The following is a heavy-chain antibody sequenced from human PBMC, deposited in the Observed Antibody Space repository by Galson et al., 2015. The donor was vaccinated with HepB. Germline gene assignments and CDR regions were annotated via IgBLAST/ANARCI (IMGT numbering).Heavy chain of an antibody. Sequence: QSGAEVKKPGESLKISCKGSGYSFTSYWIGWVRQMPGKGLEWMGIIYPGDSDTRYSPSFQGQVTISADKSISTAYLQWSSLKASDTAMYYCARQAPVIYGDPYYFDYWGQGTLVTVSS. CDR2: IYPGDSDT. J-gene: IGHJ4*02. CDR3: ARQAPVIYGDPYYFDY. V-gene: IGHV5-51*01. CDR1: GYSFTSYW. D-gene: IGHD4-17*01.